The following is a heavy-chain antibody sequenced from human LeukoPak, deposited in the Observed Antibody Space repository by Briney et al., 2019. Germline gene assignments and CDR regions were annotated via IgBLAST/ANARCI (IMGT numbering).Heavy chain of an antibody. CDR2: IYYSGST. Sequence: SETLSLTCTASGGSISSYYWSWIRQPPGKGLEWIGYIYYSGSTNYNPSLKSRVTISVDTSKNQFSLKLSSVTAADTAVYYCARDLSGSSSFGYWGQGILVTVSS. D-gene: IGHD6-6*01. V-gene: IGHV4-59*01. J-gene: IGHJ4*02. CDR1: GGSISSYY. CDR3: ARDLSGSSSFGY.